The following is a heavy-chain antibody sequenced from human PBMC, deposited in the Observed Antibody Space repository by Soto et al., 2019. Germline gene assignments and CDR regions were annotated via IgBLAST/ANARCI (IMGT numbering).Heavy chain of an antibody. CDR2: IHNDGST. CDR3: ARDSYTRY. CDR1: GFIVSTSY. V-gene: IGHV3-66*01. J-gene: IGHJ4*02. Sequence: TGGSLRLSCAASGFIVSTSYMSWVRQAPGKGLEWVSIIHNDGSTYYADSVKGRFTVSRDDSKNTLYLEILSLRAEDTAVYYCARDSYTRYWGQGTLVTVSS. D-gene: IGHD4-4*01.